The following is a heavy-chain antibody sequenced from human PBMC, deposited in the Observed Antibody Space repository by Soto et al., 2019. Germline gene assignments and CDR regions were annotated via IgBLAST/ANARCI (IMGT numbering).Heavy chain of an antibody. CDR3: AIDAFLYSRGAYYDH. CDR2: ISYTGANQ. J-gene: IGHJ4*02. CDR1: GFTFSTYA. V-gene: IGHV3-30-3*01. Sequence: PVGSLRLSCDASGFTFSTYALHWVRQAPGKGLEWVAFISYTGANQYYADSVKGRFTVSRDNSKNIASLQMTSLKPEDSAVYYCAIDAFLYSRGAYYDHWGQGTLVTVSS. D-gene: IGHD4-4*01.